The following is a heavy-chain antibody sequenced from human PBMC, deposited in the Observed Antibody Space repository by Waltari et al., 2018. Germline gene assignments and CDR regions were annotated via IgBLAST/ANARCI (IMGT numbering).Heavy chain of an antibody. J-gene: IGHJ4*02. D-gene: IGHD3-10*01. CDR3: ARGHSRGHFDY. CDR2: FDPEDGET. CDR1: GYTLTELY. Sequence: QVQLVQSGAEVKKPGASVKVSCKVSGYTLTELYMHWVRQAPGKGLEWMGAFDPEDGETIYAQTFQGRVTITRNTSISTAYMELSSLRSEDTAVYYCARGHSRGHFDYWGQGTLVTVSS. V-gene: IGHV1-24*01.